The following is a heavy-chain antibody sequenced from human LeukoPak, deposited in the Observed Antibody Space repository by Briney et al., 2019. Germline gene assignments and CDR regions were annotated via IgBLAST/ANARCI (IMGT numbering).Heavy chain of an antibody. D-gene: IGHD3-22*01. CDR2: IWYDGSNK. CDR3: AKDRETYYYDSSGLDY. V-gene: IGHV3-33*06. CDR1: GFTFSSYG. J-gene: IGHJ4*02. Sequence: PGRSLRLSCAASGFTFSSYGMHWVRQAPGKGLEWVAVIWYDGSNKYYADSVKGRFTISGDNSKNTLYLQMNSLRAEDTAVYYCAKDRETYYYDSSGLDYWGQGTLVTVSS.